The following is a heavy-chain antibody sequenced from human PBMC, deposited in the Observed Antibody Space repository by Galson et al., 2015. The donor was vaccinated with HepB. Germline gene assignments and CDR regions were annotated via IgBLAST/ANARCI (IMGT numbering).Heavy chain of an antibody. CDR2: IIPIFGTA. Sequence: SVKVSCKASGGTFSSYAISWVRQAPGQGLEWMGGIIPIFGTANYAQKFQGRVTITADESTSTAYMELSSLRSEDTAVYYCAKGRGFVVVTAAIVGYYYYGMDVWGQGTTVTVSS. J-gene: IGHJ6*02. CDR1: GGTFSSYA. V-gene: IGHV1-69*13. D-gene: IGHD2-2*01. CDR3: AKGRGFVVVTAAIVGYYYYGMDV.